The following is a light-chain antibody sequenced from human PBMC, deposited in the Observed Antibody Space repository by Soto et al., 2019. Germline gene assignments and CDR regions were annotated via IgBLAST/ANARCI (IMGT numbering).Light chain of an antibody. Sequence: QSVLTQPPSVSGAPGQRVTISCTGSSSNIGAGRDVHWYQQLPGTAPKLLIYGNNNRPSGVPDRFSASKSGTSASLAITGLQAEDEADFYCQSFDSSLSAYVFGNGTKVPS. CDR1: SSNIGAGRD. CDR3: QSFDSSLSAYV. V-gene: IGLV1-40*01. J-gene: IGLJ1*01. CDR2: GNN.